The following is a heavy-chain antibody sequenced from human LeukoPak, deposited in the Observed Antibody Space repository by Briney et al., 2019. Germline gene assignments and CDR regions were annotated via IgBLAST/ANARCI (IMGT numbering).Heavy chain of an antibody. V-gene: IGHV4-4*02. J-gene: IGHJ4*02. CDR1: GGSISSSNW. Sequence: SGTLSLTCAVSGGSISSSNWWSWVRQPPGKGLEWIGEIYHSGSTNYNPSLKSRVTISVDKSKNQFSLKLSSVTAADTAVYYCARAYCNGGSCYLVDYWGQGTLVTVSS. D-gene: IGHD2-15*01. CDR2: IYHSGST. CDR3: ARAYCNGGSCYLVDY.